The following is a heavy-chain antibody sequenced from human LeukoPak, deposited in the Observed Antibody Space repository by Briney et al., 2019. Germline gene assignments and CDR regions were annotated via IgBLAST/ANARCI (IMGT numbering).Heavy chain of an antibody. CDR1: GFTFSDYY. CDR2: ISSSGSTI. Sequence: GGSLRLSCAASGFTFSDYYMSWIRQAPGKGLEWVSYISSSGSTIYYADSVKSRFTISRDNAKNSLYLQMNSLRAEDTAVYYCARAATVKPNWFDPWGQGTLVTVSS. D-gene: IGHD4-11*01. J-gene: IGHJ5*02. CDR3: ARAATVKPNWFDP. V-gene: IGHV3-11*04.